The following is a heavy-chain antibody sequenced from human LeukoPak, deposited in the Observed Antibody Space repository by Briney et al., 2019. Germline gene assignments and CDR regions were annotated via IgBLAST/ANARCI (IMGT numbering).Heavy chain of an antibody. CDR3: ARDWVNYAFDY. V-gene: IGHV4-30-4*08. Sequence: PSETLSLTCTVSGGSISSGDYYWSWIRQPPGKGLEWIGYIYYSGSTYYNPSLKSRVTISVDTSKNQFSLKLSSVTAADTAVYYCARDWVNYAFDYWGQGTLVTVSS. D-gene: IGHD4-11*01. CDR1: GGSISSGDYY. CDR2: IYYSGST. J-gene: IGHJ4*02.